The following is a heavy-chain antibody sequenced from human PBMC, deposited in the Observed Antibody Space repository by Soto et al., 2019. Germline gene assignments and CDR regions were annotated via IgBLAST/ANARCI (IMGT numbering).Heavy chain of an antibody. D-gene: IGHD2-21*01. Sequence: QLQLQESGPGLVRPSETLSLTCSVSGGSVRSYIYFWGWIRQPPGKGVEWIGNTFYNENSNYNSSLKSRVALFVDTAKNQFSLRLSSVTAADTGVYYCARLISIWYFDIWGRDTLVTVSS. CDR3: ARLISIWYFDI. CDR2: TFYNENS. V-gene: IGHV4-39*01. J-gene: IGHJ2*01. CDR1: GGSVRSYIYF.